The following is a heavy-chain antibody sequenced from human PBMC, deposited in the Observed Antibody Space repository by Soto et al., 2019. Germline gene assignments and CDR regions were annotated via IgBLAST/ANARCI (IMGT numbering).Heavy chain of an antibody. V-gene: IGHV1-3*01. CDR2: INAGNGNT. Sequence: ASVKLSCKASGYTFTSYAMHWVRQAPGQRLEWMGWINAGNGNTKYSQKFQGRVTITRDTSASTAYMELSSLRSEDTAVYYCARVHNYDELRFDYWGQGTLVTVSS. D-gene: IGHD1-1*01. J-gene: IGHJ4*02. CDR3: ARVHNYDELRFDY. CDR1: GYTFTSYA.